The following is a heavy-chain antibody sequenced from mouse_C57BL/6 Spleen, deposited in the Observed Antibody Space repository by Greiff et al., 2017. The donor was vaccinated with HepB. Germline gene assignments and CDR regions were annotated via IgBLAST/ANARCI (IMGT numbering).Heavy chain of an antibody. D-gene: IGHD1-2*01. V-gene: IGHV1-69*01. J-gene: IGHJ4*01. CDR1: GYTFTSYW. CDR3: ARRLTPYAMDY. Sequence: QVQLQQSGAELVMPGASVKLSCKASGYTFTSYWMHWVKQRPGQGLEWIGEIDPSDSYTNYNQKFKGKSTLTVDKSSSTAYMQLSSLTSEDSAVYYCARRLTPYAMDYWGQGTSVTVSS. CDR2: IDPSDSYT.